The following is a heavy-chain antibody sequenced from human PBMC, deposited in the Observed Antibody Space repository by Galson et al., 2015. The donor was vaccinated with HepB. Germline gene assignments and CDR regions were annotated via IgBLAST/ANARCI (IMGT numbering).Heavy chain of an antibody. Sequence: SLRLSCAASGFASDTHAMSWVRPAPGRGLEWTSGISGNGDSTFYADSMKGRFTVSRDNSNHMLYLQMNSLRAEDAGLYFCAKGYGLFDSWGQGILVTVSS. CDR1: GFASDTHA. V-gene: IGHV3-23*01. CDR3: AKGYGLFDS. CDR2: ISGNGDST. J-gene: IGHJ5*01. D-gene: IGHD5-18*01.